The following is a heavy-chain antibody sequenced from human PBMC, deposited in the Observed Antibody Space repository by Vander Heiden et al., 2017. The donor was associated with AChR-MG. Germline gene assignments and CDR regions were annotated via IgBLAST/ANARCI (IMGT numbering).Heavy chain of an antibody. J-gene: IGHJ4*02. CDR1: GFTFTNYH. CDR3: ARELTGSFYVDF. V-gene: IGHV1-46*03. Sequence: QVQLVQSEAEVKKPGASLKVSCKTSGFTFTNYHMHWVRQAPGQGLEWVGTINPSLDSTHYAQKFQGRVRMTRDTSTKTVYMDMTSLRPEDTAVYFCARELTGSFYVDFWGQGSLVTVSS. D-gene: IGHD1-26*01. CDR2: INPSLDST.